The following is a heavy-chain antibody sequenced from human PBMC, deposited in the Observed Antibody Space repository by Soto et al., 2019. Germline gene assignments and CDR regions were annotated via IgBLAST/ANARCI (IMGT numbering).Heavy chain of an antibody. J-gene: IGHJ5*02. D-gene: IGHD3-10*01. Sequence: SETLSLTCAVYGGSFSGYYWSWIRQPPGKGLEWIGEINHSGSTNYNPSLKSRVTISVDTSKNQFSLKLSSVTAADTAVYYCARAPPSYYYYGSGSYSSWFDPWGQGTLVTVSS. CDR2: INHSGST. CDR3: ARAPPSYYYYGSGSYSSWFDP. V-gene: IGHV4-34*01. CDR1: GGSFSGYY.